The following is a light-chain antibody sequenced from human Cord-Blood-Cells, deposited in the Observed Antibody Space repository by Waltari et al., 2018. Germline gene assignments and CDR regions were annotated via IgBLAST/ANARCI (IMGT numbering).Light chain of an antibody. CDR2: GAS. V-gene: IGKV3-20*01. Sequence: EIVLTQSPGTLSLSPGERANLSCRASQSVSSSSLAWYQQKPGQAPMLLIYGASSRATGIPDRFSGSGSGTDFTLTISRLGPEDFAVYYCQQYGSSLLSFGGGTKVEIK. CDR3: QQYGSSLLS. J-gene: IGKJ4*01. CDR1: QSVSSSS.